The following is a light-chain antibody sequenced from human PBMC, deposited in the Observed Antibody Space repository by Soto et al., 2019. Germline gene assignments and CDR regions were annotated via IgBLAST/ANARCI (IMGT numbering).Light chain of an antibody. Sequence: QSALTQPPSASGSPGQSVTISCTGTSSDVGGDKYVSWYQQHPGKAPKLRIFEVTKQPSGVPDRFSGSKSGNTASLTVSGRHAEEEADYYCSSYAGINTLVVVGTGTKLTVL. J-gene: IGLJ1*01. V-gene: IGLV2-8*01. CDR1: SSDVGGDKY. CDR3: SSYAGINTLVV. CDR2: EVT.